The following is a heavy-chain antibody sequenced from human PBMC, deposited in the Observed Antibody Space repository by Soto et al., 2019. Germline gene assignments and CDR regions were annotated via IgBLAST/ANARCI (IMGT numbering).Heavy chain of an antibody. Sequence: ASVKVSCKASGGTFSSYAISWVRQAPGQGLEWMGGIIPISATTNYAQKFPGIVTITADEFQSRALMELSFLRSEGTPAHYSARSHYGPGPTTSAFDYWGQGPMVTVSS. CDR2: IIPISATT. CDR1: GGTFSSYA. D-gene: IGHD1-1*01. V-gene: IGHV1-69*13. J-gene: IGHJ4*02. CDR3: ARSHYGPGPTTSAFDY.